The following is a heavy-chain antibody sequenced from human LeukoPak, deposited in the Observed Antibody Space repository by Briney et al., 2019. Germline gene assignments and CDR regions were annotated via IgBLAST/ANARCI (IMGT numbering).Heavy chain of an antibody. J-gene: IGHJ5*02. V-gene: IGHV1-3*03. CDR1: GYTFTNCA. D-gene: IGHD6-13*01. CDR2: INAGNGNT. CDR3: ARDTDSSSWYRFDP. Sequence: ASVKVSCKASGYTFTNCAIHWVRQAPGQRLEWMGWINAGNGNTKYSQKFQGRVTITRDTTASTAYMELSSLRSEDMAVYYCARDTDSSSWYRFDPWGQGTLVTVSS.